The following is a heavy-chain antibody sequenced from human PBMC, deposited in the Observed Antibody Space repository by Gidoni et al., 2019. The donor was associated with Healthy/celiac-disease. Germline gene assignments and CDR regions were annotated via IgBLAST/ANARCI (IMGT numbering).Heavy chain of an antibody. CDR1: GGSISSGGYS. J-gene: IGHJ3*02. Sequence: QLQLQASGSGLVKPSQTLSLTCAVSGGSISSGGYSWSWIRQPPGKGLEWIGYIYHSGSTYYNPSLKSRVTISVDRSKNQFSLKLSSVTAADTAVYYCARGGLRFLEWANAFDIWGQGTMVTVSS. V-gene: IGHV4-30-2*01. CDR2: IYHSGST. D-gene: IGHD3-3*01. CDR3: ARGGLRFLEWANAFDI.